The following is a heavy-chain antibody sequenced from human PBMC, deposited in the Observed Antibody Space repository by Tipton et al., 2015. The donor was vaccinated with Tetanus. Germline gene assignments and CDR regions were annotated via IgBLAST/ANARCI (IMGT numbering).Heavy chain of an antibody. CDR3: ARQWDSIVLSAFDI. CDR2: ISGDGSRT. D-gene: IGHD3-22*01. V-gene: IGHV3-74*01. J-gene: IGHJ3*02. CDR1: GFTFSNYW. Sequence: SLRLSCAGSGFTFSNYWMHWVRQAPEKGLVWVSRISGDGSRTSYADSVKGRFTISRDNAKNTLYLQMSSLRAEDTAVYYCARQWDSIVLSAFDIWGQGTMVTVSS.